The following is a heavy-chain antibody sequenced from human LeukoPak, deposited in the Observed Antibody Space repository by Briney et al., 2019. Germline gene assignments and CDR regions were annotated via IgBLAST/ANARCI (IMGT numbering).Heavy chain of an antibody. CDR2: ISGSGANT. J-gene: IGHJ3*02. Sequence: PGGSLRLSCAASGFTFNNYAMNWVRQAPGKGLEWVSSISGSGANTYYADSVKGRFTISRDNSKNTLYLQMNSLRAEDTAVYYCTKPARTDAFDTWGQGTMVTVSS. D-gene: IGHD1-14*01. CDR3: TKPARTDAFDT. V-gene: IGHV3-23*01. CDR1: GFTFNNYA.